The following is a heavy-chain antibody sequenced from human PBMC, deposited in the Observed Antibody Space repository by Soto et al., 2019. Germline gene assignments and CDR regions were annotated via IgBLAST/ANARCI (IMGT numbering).Heavy chain of an antibody. D-gene: IGHD3-9*01. CDR3: AREFDTLGWCDP. CDR2: IDPSDSYT. J-gene: IGHJ5*02. CDR1: GYSFANYW. Sequence: GESLKISCEGSGYSFANYWISWVRQTPGKGLEWMGRIDPSDSYTKYSPSFQGHVTISADESTNTAYLQWSSLQASDTAIYYCAREFDTLGWCDPWGQGTLVTVS. V-gene: IGHV5-10-1*01.